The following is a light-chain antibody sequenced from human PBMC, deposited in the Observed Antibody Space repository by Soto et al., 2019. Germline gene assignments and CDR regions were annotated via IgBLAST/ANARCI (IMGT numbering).Light chain of an antibody. V-gene: IGLV1-40*01. CDR3: QSYDSSLSGSV. J-gene: IGLJ2*01. CDR2: GNS. CDR1: SSNIGAGYD. Sequence: QSVLTQPPSVSGAPGQRVTISCTGSSSNIGAGYDVHWYQQLPGTAPKLLIYGNSNRPSGVPDRFSGSKSCTSASLAITGGQAVDEDDYYCQSYDSSLSGSVFGGGTKLTVL.